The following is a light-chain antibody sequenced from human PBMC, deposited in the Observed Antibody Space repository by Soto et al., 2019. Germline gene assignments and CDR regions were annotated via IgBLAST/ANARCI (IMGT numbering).Light chain of an antibody. CDR2: NAS. Sequence: DIQMTQSPSTLSASVGDRVTITCRASQSISSWLDWNQQKPGKAPKVLIYNASSLESRVPSRFSGSRSGTEFTLTDGSLRPDDFATDFCQRPFGGGTKVEIK. CDR1: QSISSW. J-gene: IGKJ4*01. V-gene: IGKV1-5*01. CDR3: QRP.